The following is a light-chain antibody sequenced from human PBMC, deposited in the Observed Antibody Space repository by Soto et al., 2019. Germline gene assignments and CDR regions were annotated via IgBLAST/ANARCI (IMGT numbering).Light chain of an antibody. Sequence: EIGWTQSPGTLSLSPGERATLSCRASQSVSSSYLAWYQQKPGQAPRLLIYSASSRATGIPDRFSGSGSGTDFTLTISRLEPEDFAVYYCQQYGSSPPITFGPGTKVDIK. CDR1: QSVSSSY. V-gene: IGKV3-20*01. CDR2: SAS. J-gene: IGKJ3*01. CDR3: QQYGSSPPIT.